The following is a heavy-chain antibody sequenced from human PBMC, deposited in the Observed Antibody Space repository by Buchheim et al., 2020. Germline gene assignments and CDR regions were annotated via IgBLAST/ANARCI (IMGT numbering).Heavy chain of an antibody. CDR1: EFTFSSYA. CDR2: ISDGGTRT. CDR3: AKRRGTPGTSFDY. D-gene: IGHD3-10*01. Sequence: EVQLLESGGGLVQPGGSLRLSCTASEFTFSSYAMNWVRQAPGKGLEWVSAISDGGTRTFYADSVKGRFTISSDNSKNTLYLQMNGLRGEDTALYYCAKRRGTPGTSFDYWGQGTL. J-gene: IGHJ4*02. V-gene: IGHV3-23*01.